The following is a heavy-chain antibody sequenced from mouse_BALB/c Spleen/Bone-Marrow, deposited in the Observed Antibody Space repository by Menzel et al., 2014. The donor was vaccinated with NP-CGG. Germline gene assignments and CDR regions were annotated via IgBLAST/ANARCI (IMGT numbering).Heavy chain of an antibody. V-gene: IGHV2-9*02. J-gene: IGHJ3*01. CDR3: ARDRGPPY. Sequence: VKLVESGPGLVAPSQSLSITCTVSGFSLTSYGVHWVRPPPGKGLEWLGVIWAGGSTNYNSALMSRLSISKDNSKSQVFLKMNSLQTDDTAMYYCARDRGPPYWGQGTLVTVSA. CDR2: IWAGGST. CDR1: GFSLTSYG.